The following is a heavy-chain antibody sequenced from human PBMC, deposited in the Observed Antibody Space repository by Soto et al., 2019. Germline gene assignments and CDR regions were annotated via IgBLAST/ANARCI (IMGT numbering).Heavy chain of an antibody. CDR2: IYYSGST. Sequence: SETLSLTCTVSGGPISSYYWSWIRQPPGKGLEWIGYIYYSGSTNYNPSLKSRVTISVDTSKNQFSLKLSSVTAADTAVYYCERVLIAVAGKNWFDPWGQGTLVTVSS. J-gene: IGHJ5*02. CDR1: GGPISSYY. CDR3: ERVLIAVAGKNWFDP. D-gene: IGHD6-19*01. V-gene: IGHV4-59*01.